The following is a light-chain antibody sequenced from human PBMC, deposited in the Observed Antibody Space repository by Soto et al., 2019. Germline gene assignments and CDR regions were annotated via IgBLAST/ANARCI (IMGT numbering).Light chain of an antibody. V-gene: IGKV3-20*01. CDR2: GAS. Sequence: EIVLTQSPGTLSLSPGERATLSCRASQTVSSTYLAWYQQKPGQAPRPLIYGASNRATGSPDRFSGSGSGRDFTLTISRLEPEDFAVYYCQQYGSALPWTFGQGTKVEIK. CDR3: QQYGSALPWT. CDR1: QTVSSTY. J-gene: IGKJ1*01.